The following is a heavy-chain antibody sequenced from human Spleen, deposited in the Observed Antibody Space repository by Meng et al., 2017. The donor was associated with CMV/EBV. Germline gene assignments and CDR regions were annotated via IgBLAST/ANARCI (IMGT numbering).Heavy chain of an antibody. Sequence: IISSNHYWGWIRQAPGKGLEWIGTNYYSGRTYYNPSIKSRLTISVDLSKNQFSLKLTSVTAADTAVYYCARDRGDYGGYDYYYGLDVWGQGTTVTVSS. D-gene: IGHD4-23*01. CDR3: ARDRGDYGGYDYYYGLDV. J-gene: IGHJ6*02. V-gene: IGHV4-39*07. CDR2: NYYSGRT. CDR1: IISSNHY.